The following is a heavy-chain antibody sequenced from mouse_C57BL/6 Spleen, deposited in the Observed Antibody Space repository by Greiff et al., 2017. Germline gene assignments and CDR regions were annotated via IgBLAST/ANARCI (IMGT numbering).Heavy chain of an antibody. CDR3: ARSSSGYVFDY. J-gene: IGHJ2*01. D-gene: IGHD3-2*02. Sequence: QVHVKQPGTELVKPGASVKLSCKASGYTFTSYWMHWVKQRPGQGLEWIGNINPSNGGTNYNEKFKSKATLTVDKSSSTAYMQLSSLTSEDSAVYYCARSSSGYVFDYWGQGTTLTVSS. V-gene: IGHV1-53*01. CDR1: GYTFTSYW. CDR2: INPSNGGT.